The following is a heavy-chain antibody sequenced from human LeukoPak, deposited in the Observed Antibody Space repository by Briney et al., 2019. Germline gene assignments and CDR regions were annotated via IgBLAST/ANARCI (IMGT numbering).Heavy chain of an antibody. CDR2: MNPNSGNT. D-gene: IGHD6-19*01. CDR1: GYTFTGSY. CDR3: ARVSLAGDIDY. V-gene: IGHV1-8*02. Sequence: ASVKVSCKTSGYTFTGSYVHWVRQAPGQGLEWMGWMNPNSGNTGYVQKFQGRVTMTRNTSISTAYMELSSLRSEDTAVYYCARVSLAGDIDYWGQGTLVTVSS. J-gene: IGHJ4*02.